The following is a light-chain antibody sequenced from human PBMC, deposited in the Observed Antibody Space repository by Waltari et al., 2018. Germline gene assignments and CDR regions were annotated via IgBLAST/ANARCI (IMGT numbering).Light chain of an antibody. CDR3: QQSFSSPWT. J-gene: IGKJ1*01. CDR1: QNIRTH. Sequence: DIQMTQSPSSLSASVGDTVTATCRASQNIRTHLNWYQQKPATAPKLLIYGGTTLQRGVPSGFSGSASGTDFTLTVSNLQPDDFAIYFCQQSFSSPWTFGQGTRV. V-gene: IGKV1-39*01. CDR2: GGT.